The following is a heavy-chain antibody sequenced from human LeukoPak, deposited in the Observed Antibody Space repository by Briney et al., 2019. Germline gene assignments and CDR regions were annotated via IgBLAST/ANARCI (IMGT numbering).Heavy chain of an antibody. CDR2: IISSISSGSTI. D-gene: IGHD3-3*01. Sequence: GGSLRLSCAASGFTFSSYAMTWVRQAPGKGLEWVSYIISSISSGSTIYYVDSVKGRFTISRDNAKNSFYLQMHRLRAEGTAVYYCASPLRESGYFYFDYWGQGTLVTVSS. J-gene: IGHJ4*02. CDR1: GFTFSSYA. CDR3: ASPLRESGYFYFDY. V-gene: IGHV3-48*04.